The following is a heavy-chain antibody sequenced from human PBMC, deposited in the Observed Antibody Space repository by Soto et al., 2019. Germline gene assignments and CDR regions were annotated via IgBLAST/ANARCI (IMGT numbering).Heavy chain of an antibody. J-gene: IGHJ5*02. D-gene: IGHD1-26*01. CDR2: IYYSGST. V-gene: IGHV4-31*03. CDR1: GGSISSDNYY. Sequence: SETLSLTCTVSGGSISSDNYYWSWIRQHPGKGLEGIGYIYYSGSTYYNPSLKSRVSISVDTSKNQFSLRLSSVTAADTAVYHCARGEGVGIQTNKFDPWGQGTLVTVSS. CDR3: ARGEGVGIQTNKFDP.